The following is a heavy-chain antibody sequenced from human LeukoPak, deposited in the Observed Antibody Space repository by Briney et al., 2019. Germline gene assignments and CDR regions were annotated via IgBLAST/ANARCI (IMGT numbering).Heavy chain of an antibody. CDR1: GYTFTSYD. Sequence: ASVEVSCKASGYTFTSYDISWVRQAPGQGLGWMGWISAYNGNTNYAQKLQGRVTMTTDTSTSTAYMELRSLRSDDTAVYYCARDYGRDSNYWFDPWGQGTLVTVSS. J-gene: IGHJ5*01. D-gene: IGHD4-11*01. V-gene: IGHV1-18*01. CDR3: ARDYGRDSNYWFDP. CDR2: ISAYNGNT.